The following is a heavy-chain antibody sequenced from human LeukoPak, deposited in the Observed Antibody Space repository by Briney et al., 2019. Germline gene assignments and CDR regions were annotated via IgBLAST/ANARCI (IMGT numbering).Heavy chain of an antibody. CDR1: GGSISSYY. Sequence: SETLSLACTVSGGSISSYYWSWIRQPPGKGLEWIGYIYYSGSTNYNPSLKSRVTISVDTSKNQFSLKLSSVTAADTAVYYCAGGKVGAGYYYYYGMDVWGQGTTVTVSS. CDR3: AGGKVGAGYYYYYGMDV. J-gene: IGHJ6*02. D-gene: IGHD1-26*01. V-gene: IGHV4-59*08. CDR2: IYYSGST.